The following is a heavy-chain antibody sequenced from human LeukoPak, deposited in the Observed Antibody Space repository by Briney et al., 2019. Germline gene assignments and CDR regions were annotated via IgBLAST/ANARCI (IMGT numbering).Heavy chain of an antibody. CDR2: IYSGGST. D-gene: IGHD1-7*01. CDR3: ARMNYVSTGWGAPFDN. CDR1: GFTVSSNY. Sequence: GGSLRLSCAASGFTVSSNYMSWVRQAPGKGLEWVSVIYSGGSTYYADSVKGRFTIFRDNSKNTLYLQMNSLRAEDTAVYYCARMNYVSTGWGAPFDNWGQGTLVTVSS. J-gene: IGHJ4*02. V-gene: IGHV3-66*01.